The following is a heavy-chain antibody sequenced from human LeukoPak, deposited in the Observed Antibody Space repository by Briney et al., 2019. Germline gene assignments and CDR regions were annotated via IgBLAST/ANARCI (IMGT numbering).Heavy chain of an antibody. CDR2: INHRGTT. V-gene: IGHV4-31*11. CDR3: ARAPIRLGPAEDL. D-gene: IGHD2-2*01. J-gene: IGHJ5*02. CDR1: GDSISNYGSY. Sequence: SETLSLTCVVSGDSISNYGSYWSWPRHPPKTGPEWMGYINHRGTTYYSPPLKSRLAFSLDVSKNLLSLNLTSVTAADTAIYFCARAPIRLGPAEDLWGQGILVTVSS.